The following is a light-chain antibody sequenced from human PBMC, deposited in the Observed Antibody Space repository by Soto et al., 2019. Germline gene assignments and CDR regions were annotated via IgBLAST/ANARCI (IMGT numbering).Light chain of an antibody. Sequence: NVLTQSPGTLSLSPGERATLSCRASQSVSSTYIAWYQQNPGQAPRLLIYGASSRATGIPDRFSGSGSGTDFTLTISRLEPEDFAVYFCQQYGRSPPFTFGQGT. V-gene: IGKV3-20*01. CDR3: QQYGRSPPFT. CDR1: QSVSSTY. CDR2: GAS. J-gene: IGKJ2*01.